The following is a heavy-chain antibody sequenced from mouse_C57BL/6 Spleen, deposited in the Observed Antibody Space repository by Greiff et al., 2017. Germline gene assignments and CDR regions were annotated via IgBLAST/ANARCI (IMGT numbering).Heavy chain of an antibody. V-gene: IGHV5-4*01. CDR2: ISDGGSYT. J-gene: IGHJ4*01. CDR3: ARDGGDYEGGAMDY. Sequence: EVQRVESGGGLVKPGGSLKLSCAASGFTFSSYAMSWVRQTPEKRLEWVATISDGGSYTYYPDNVKGRFTISRDNAKNNLYLQVSHLKSEDTGMYYCARDGGDYEGGAMDYWGQGTSVTVSS. CDR1: GFTFSSYA. D-gene: IGHD2-4*01.